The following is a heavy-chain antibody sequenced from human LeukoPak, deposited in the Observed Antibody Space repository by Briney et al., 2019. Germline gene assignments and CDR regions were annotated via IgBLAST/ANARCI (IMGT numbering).Heavy chain of an antibody. CDR1: GFTFSDSW. D-gene: IGHD5-24*01. V-gene: IGHV3-7*04. CDR3: ARDLGWQQYDY. CDR2: IKPDGSEK. Sequence: GGSLRLSCAASGFTFSDSWMNWVRQAPGKGLEWVAFIKPDGSEKYYVDSVKGRFTITRDNDKKSLYLQMNSLRAENTAVYYCARDLGWQQYDYWGQGTLVTVSS. J-gene: IGHJ4*02.